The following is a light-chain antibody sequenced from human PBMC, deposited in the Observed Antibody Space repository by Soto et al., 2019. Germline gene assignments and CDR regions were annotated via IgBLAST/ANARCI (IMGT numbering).Light chain of an antibody. CDR1: ESVSSN. CDR3: QQYNSWPPIT. Sequence: EVVMTQSPATLSVSPGERATLSFRASESVSSNLAWYQQRPGQAPRLVIYGASTRATGIPARFSGGGSGTEFTLTISSLQSEDFAVYYCQQYNSWPPITFGQGTRLE. J-gene: IGKJ5*01. CDR2: GAS. V-gene: IGKV3-15*01.